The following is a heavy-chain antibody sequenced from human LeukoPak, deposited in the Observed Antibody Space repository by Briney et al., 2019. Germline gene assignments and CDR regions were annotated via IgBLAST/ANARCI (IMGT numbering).Heavy chain of an antibody. J-gene: IGHJ5*02. D-gene: IGHD2-2*01. CDR2: INPESGGT. CDR3: ARARGDIVVVPAAIWFDP. CDR1: GYTFTDYY. V-gene: IGHV1-2*02. Sequence: GASVKVSCKASGYTFTDYYMHWLRQAPGQGLEWMGWINPESGGTKSAQKFQGRVTMTRDTSISTAYMELSRLASDDTAVYYCARARGDIVVVPAAIWFDPWGQGTLVTVSS.